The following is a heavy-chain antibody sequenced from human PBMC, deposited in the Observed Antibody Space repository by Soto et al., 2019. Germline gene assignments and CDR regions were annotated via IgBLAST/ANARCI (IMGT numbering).Heavy chain of an antibody. Sequence: GGSLRLSCAASGFPFSSYGMHWVRQAPGKGLEWVAIIYYGESYKYYAESVKGRFAISRDKSENRVFLQMDNLRAEDTAVYYCARAPTTPSYYMDVWGEGTTVTVSS. D-gene: IGHD1-1*01. CDR1: GFPFSSYG. J-gene: IGHJ6*03. CDR2: IYYGESYK. CDR3: ARAPTTPSYYMDV. V-gene: IGHV3-33*01.